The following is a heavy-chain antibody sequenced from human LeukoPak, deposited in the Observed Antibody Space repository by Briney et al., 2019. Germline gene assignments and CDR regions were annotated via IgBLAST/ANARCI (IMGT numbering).Heavy chain of an antibody. V-gene: IGHV1-18*01. D-gene: IGHD6-19*01. CDR1: GYTFTSYG. J-gene: IGHJ4*02. Sequence: GASVTVSCKASGYTFTSYGISWVRQAPGQGLEWMGWISAYSGNTNYAQNLQGRVTMTTDTSTSTAYMELRSLRSDDTAVYYCARSVGGGWFSYFDYWGQGTLVTVSS. CDR2: ISAYSGNT. CDR3: ARSVGGGWFSYFDY.